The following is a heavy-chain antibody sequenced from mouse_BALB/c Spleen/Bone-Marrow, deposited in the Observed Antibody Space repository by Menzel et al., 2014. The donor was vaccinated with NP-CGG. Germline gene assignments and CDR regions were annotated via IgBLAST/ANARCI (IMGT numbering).Heavy chain of an antibody. CDR3: TRDDRDCYFYL. CDR2: NYPGSGST. Sequence: LQQSGSELVRPGASVKLSCKASGYTFTSYWMHWVKQRPGQGLEWIGNNYPGSGSTNYDEKFKSKATLTVDTSSSTAYMQLSSLTSEDSAFYYGTRDDRDCYFYLRGAVTTFTVSS. J-gene: IGHJ1*01. D-gene: IGHD3-3*01. CDR1: GYTFTSYW. V-gene: IGHV1S22*01.